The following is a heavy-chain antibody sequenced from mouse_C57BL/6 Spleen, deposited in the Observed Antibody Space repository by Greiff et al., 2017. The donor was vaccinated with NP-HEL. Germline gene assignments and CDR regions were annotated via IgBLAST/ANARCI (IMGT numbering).Heavy chain of an antibody. V-gene: IGHV1-76*01. Sequence: QVQLQQSGAELVRPGASVKLSCKASGYTFTDYYINWVKQRPGQGLEWIARIYPGSGNTYYNEKFKGKATLTAEKSSSTAYMQLSSLTSEDSAVYFCAREGGYDYDFDYWGQGTTLTVSS. CDR3: AREGGYDYDFDY. CDR1: GYTFTDYY. CDR2: IYPGSGNT. D-gene: IGHD2-4*01. J-gene: IGHJ2*01.